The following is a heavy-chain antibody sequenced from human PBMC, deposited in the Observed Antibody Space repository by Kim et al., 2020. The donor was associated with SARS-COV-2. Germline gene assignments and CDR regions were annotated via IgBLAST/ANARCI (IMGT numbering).Heavy chain of an antibody. Sequence: DSVKGRFTISRDNAKNSLYLQMNSLRAEDTAVYYCARDDGGSYYYYGMDVWGQGTTVTVSS. D-gene: IGHD1-26*01. CDR3: ARDDGGSYYYYGMDV. J-gene: IGHJ6*02. V-gene: IGHV3-11*01.